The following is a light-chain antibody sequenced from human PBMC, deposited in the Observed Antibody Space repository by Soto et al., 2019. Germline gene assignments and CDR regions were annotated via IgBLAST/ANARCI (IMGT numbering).Light chain of an antibody. CDR2: WAS. Sequence: DIVMTQSPDSLAVSLGERATINCKSSQSVLYSSTNRNHLAWYQQEPGQPPKLLIYWASTRESGVPDRFSGSGSGTDFTLTISSLQAEDVAVYYCQQYYSNPITFGGGTKVEIK. CDR1: QSVLYSSTNRNH. CDR3: QQYYSNPIT. J-gene: IGKJ4*01. V-gene: IGKV4-1*01.